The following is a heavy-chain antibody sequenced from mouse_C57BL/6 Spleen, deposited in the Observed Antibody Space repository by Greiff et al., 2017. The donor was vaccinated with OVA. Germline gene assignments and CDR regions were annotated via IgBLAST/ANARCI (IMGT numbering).Heavy chain of an antibody. Sequence: QVQLKQSGAELVRPGASVTLSCKASGYTFTDYEMHWVKQTPVHGLEWIGAIDPETGGTAYNQKFKGKAILTADKSSSTAYMELRSLTSEDSAVYYCTEGITTVVGAMDYWGQGTSVTVSS. CDR3: TEGITTVVGAMDY. D-gene: IGHD1-1*01. CDR1: GYTFTDYE. J-gene: IGHJ4*01. CDR2: IDPETGGT. V-gene: IGHV1-15*01.